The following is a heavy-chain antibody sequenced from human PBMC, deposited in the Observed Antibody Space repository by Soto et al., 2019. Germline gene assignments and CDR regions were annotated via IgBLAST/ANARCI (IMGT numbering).Heavy chain of an antibody. V-gene: IGHV4-4*02. CDR3: ARHEGWTGPDQ. Sequence: TLSLTCAVSGASIGSGSWWSWVRQPPGKGLEWIAEIFHDGNTNYSPSLKSRVTISVDKSQNQFSLNVYSVTAADTAVYYCARHEGWTGPDQWGQGTLVTVSS. J-gene: IGHJ5*02. CDR1: GASIGSGSW. CDR2: IFHDGNT. D-gene: IGHD2-8*02.